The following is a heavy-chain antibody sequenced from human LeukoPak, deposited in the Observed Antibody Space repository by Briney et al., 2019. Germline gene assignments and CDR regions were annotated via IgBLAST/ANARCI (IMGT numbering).Heavy chain of an antibody. CDR2: INPSGGST. Sequence: ASVKVSCKASGYTFTGYYMHWVRQAPGQGLEWMGIINPSGGSTSYAQKFQGRVTMARDTSTSTVYMELSSLRSEDTAVYYCARGDSSGYYQTHFDYWGQGTLVTVSS. V-gene: IGHV1-46*01. D-gene: IGHD3-22*01. CDR3: ARGDSSGYYQTHFDY. J-gene: IGHJ4*02. CDR1: GYTFTGYY.